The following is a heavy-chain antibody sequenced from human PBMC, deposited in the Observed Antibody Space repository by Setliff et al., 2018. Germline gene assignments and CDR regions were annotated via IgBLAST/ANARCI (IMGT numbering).Heavy chain of an antibody. J-gene: IGHJ4*02. V-gene: IGHV1-8*01. CDR2: MNPNSGNT. Sequence: ASVKVSCKASGYTFTSYDINWVRQATGQGLEWMGWMNPNSGNTGYAQKFQGRVTMTRNTSISTAYMELSSLRSEDTAVYYCARTNNYYDGSGYYYVIDYWGQGTLVTVSS. CDR1: GYTFTSYD. D-gene: IGHD3-22*01. CDR3: ARTNNYYDGSGYYYVIDY.